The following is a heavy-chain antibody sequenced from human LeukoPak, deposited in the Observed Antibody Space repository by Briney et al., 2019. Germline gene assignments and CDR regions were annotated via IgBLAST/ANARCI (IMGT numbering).Heavy chain of an antibody. Sequence: PSQTLSLTCTVSGGSISSGGYYWSWIRQPPGKGLEWIGYIYHSGSTYYNPSLKSRVTISVDRSKNQFSLKLSSVTAADTAVYYCARALVGYCTNGVCHGAFDIWGQGTMVTVSS. V-gene: IGHV4-30-2*01. CDR1: GGSISSGGYY. D-gene: IGHD2-8*01. CDR3: ARALVGYCTNGVCHGAFDI. J-gene: IGHJ3*02. CDR2: IYHSGST.